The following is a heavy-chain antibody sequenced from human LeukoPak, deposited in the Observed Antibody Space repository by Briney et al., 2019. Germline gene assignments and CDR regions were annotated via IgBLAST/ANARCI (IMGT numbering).Heavy chain of an antibody. CDR3: AVGYCSGGSCYGGYYFDY. D-gene: IGHD2-15*01. J-gene: IGHJ4*02. Sequence: PSETLSLTCTVSGGSISSYYWSWIRQPPGKGLEWTGYIYYSGSTNYNPSLKSRVTISVDTSKNQFSLKLSSVTAADTAVYYCAVGYCSGGSCYGGYYFDYWGQGTLVTVSS. CDR1: GGSISSYY. CDR2: IYYSGST. V-gene: IGHV4-59*01.